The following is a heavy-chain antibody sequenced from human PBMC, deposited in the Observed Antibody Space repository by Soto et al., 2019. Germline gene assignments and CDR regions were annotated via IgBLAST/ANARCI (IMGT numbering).Heavy chain of an antibody. D-gene: IGHD1-1*01. CDR2: ISDTGGDS. J-gene: IGHJ4*02. V-gene: IGHV3-23*01. CDR1: GFTFINYA. Sequence: WGSLRLSCEASGFTFINYAISLVRHSPVKGLEWVSSISDTGGDSYYADSMDGRFTVSRDNSKNTLYLQINSLRAEDTAIYYCVRDLYRSATMPCLDHWGQGALVTVSS. CDR3: VRDLYRSATMPCLDH.